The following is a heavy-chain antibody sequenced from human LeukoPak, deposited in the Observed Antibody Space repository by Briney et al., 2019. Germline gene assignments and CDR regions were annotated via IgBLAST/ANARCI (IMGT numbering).Heavy chain of an antibody. CDR2: ISGSGVNT. D-gene: IGHD4-23*01. V-gene: IGHV3-23*01. J-gene: IGHJ4*02. CDR1: GFSFSSYA. CDR3: AKRFYGGTDY. Sequence: GGPPRLSCAASGFSFSSYAMTWVRQAPGKGLEWVSFISGSGVNTYYADSVKGRFTISRDNSKNTLYLQMNSLRAEDTAVYYCAKRFYGGTDYWGQGTLVTVSS.